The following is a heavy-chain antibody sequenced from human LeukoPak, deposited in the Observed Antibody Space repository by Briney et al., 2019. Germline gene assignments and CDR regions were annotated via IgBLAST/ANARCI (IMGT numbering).Heavy chain of an antibody. CDR3: ARDDLPTTVDY. J-gene: IGHJ4*02. CDR1: GFSVSSNY. D-gene: IGHD4-17*01. Sequence: GGSLRLSCAASGFSVSSNYMTWVRQAPGKGLEWVSVIYSGGTTYYADSVKGRFTISRDNPKSTLHLQMNNLRVEDTAVYYCARDDLPTTVDYWGQGTLVTVSS. CDR2: IYSGGTT. V-gene: IGHV3-66*02.